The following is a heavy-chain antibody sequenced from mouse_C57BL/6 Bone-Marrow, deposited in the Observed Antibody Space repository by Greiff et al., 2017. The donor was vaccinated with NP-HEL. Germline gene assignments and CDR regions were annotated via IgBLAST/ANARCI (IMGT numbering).Heavy chain of an antibody. D-gene: IGHD4-1*01. CDR2: INPNNGGT. Sequence: VQLHQSGPELVKPGASVKISCKASGYTFTDYYMNWVKQSHGKSLEWIGDINPNNGGTSYNQKFKGKATLTVDKSSSTAYMELRSLTSEDSAVYYCARELGGGYWGQGTTLTVSS. J-gene: IGHJ2*01. CDR3: ARELGGGY. V-gene: IGHV1-26*01. CDR1: GYTFTDYY.